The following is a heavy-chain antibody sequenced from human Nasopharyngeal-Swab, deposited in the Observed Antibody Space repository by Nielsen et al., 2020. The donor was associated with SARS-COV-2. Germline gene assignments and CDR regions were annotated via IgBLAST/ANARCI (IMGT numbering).Heavy chain of an antibody. CDR3: ASLPNPYQGWFDP. J-gene: IGHJ5*02. V-gene: IGHV5-51*01. D-gene: IGHD2-2*01. Sequence: GGSLIPSCKGFGYSFTSYWIGWVRQMPGKGLEWMGIIYPGDSDTRYSPSFQGQVTISADKSISTAYLQWSSLKASDTAMYYCASLPNPYQGWFDPWGQGTLVTVSS. CDR2: IYPGDSDT. CDR1: GYSFTSYW.